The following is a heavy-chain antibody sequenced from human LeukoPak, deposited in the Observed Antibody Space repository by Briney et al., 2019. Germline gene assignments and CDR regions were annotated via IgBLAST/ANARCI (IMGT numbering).Heavy chain of an antibody. J-gene: IGHJ3*02. V-gene: IGHV3-48*01. D-gene: IGHD3-10*01. Sequence: GGSLRLSCAASGFPFSTYSMNWVRQAPGKGLEWVSYISSGSNTIDYADSVKGRFTISRDNAKNSLYLQMNSLRAEDTAVYYCARETYYAYDIWGQGTMVTVSS. CDR2: ISSGSNTI. CDR3: ARETYYAYDI. CDR1: GFPFSTYS.